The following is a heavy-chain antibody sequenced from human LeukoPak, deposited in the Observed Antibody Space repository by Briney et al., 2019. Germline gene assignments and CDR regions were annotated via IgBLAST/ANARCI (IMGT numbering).Heavy chain of an antibody. CDR3: AKHSDVVVTGIPDY. Sequence: GGSLRLSCAASGFTFSSHSMSWVRQAPGKGLEWVSAISGGGGSSYYADSVKGRFTISRDNSKNTLYLQMNILGAEDTAVYYCAKHSDVVVTGIPDYWGQGTLVTVSS. CDR2: ISGGGGSS. J-gene: IGHJ4*02. D-gene: IGHD2-21*02. CDR1: GFTFSSHS. V-gene: IGHV3-23*01.